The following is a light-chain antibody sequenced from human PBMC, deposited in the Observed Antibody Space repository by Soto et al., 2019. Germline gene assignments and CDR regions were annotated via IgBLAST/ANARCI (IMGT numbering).Light chain of an antibody. Sequence: SYELTKPPWVSLAPGQTARITCGENNIGSKSVHWYQQKPGQAPVLVVYDDSDRPSGIPERFSGSNSGNTATLTISRVEAGDEAYYYCQVWDSSSDHRVFGTGTKVTVL. J-gene: IGLJ1*01. CDR1: NIGSKS. CDR3: QVWDSSSDHRV. CDR2: DDS. V-gene: IGLV3-21*02.